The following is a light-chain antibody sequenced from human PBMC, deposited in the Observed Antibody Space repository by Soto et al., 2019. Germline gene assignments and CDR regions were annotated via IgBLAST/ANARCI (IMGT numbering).Light chain of an antibody. CDR3: QQYYDAPFT. CDR2: WAS. V-gene: IGKV4-1*01. Sequence: DFVMTQSSESLAVSLGERATINCKSSRSVLYTSNNKNYLAWYQQKPGQPPKLLIYWASIRESGVPDRFSGSGSGTDFTLTIGNLQAEDVAVYYCQQYYDAPFTFGQGTKLEIK. CDR1: RSVLYTSNNKNY. J-gene: IGKJ2*01.